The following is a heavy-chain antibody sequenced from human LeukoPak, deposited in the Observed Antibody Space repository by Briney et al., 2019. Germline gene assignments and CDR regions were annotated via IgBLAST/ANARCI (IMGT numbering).Heavy chain of an antibody. Sequence: PGGSLRLSCAASGFNFSDYYRTWIRQAPGKGLEWISYISGSSTYTNYADSVKGRFTISRDNSKNTLYLQMSSLRAEDTAVYYCVKGHLVWELGDYFDYWGQGTLVTFSS. CDR1: GFNFSDYY. V-gene: IGHV3-11*06. D-gene: IGHD1-26*01. CDR2: ISGSSTYT. CDR3: VKGHLVWELGDYFDY. J-gene: IGHJ4*02.